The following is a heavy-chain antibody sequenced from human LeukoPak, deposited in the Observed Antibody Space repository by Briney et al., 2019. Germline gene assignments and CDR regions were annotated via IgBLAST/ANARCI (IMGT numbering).Heavy chain of an antibody. CDR2: INHSGST. J-gene: IGHJ4*02. D-gene: IGHD5-18*01. Sequence: SETLSLTCAVYGGSFSGYYWSWIRQPPGKGLEWIGEINHSGSTNYNPSLKSRVTISVDTSKNQFSLKLSSATAADTAVYYCARGLGIQLWTTISDYFDYWGQGTLVTVSS. CDR3: ARGLGIQLWTTISDYFDY. CDR1: GGSFSGYY. V-gene: IGHV4-34*01.